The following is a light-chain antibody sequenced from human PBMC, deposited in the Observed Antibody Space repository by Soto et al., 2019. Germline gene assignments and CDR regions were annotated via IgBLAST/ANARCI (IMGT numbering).Light chain of an antibody. J-gene: IGKJ5*01. CDR3: QQRHMWPIT. CDR2: DAY. Sequence: EVVLTQSPVTLSLSPGERATLSCRASQSFRGLLAWYQQKPGQAPRLLIYDAYNRATGLPPRFSGSGSWTDFTLTISSLEPEDSAVYYCQQRHMWPITFGQGTRLEIK. CDR1: QSFRGL. V-gene: IGKV3-11*01.